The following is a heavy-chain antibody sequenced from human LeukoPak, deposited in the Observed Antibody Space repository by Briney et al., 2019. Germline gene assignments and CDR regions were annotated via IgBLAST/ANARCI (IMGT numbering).Heavy chain of an antibody. V-gene: IGHV3-11*01. CDR1: GFTFSDYY. J-gene: IGHJ4*02. D-gene: IGHD6-13*01. CDR2: ISNSGSTI. Sequence: GGSLRLSCAASGFTFSDYYMSWIRQAPGKGLEWVSYISNSGSTIYYADSVMGRFTIPRDNAKKSLYLEMNSLRAEDTAVYYCAREEQQLADSWGQGTLVSVSS. CDR3: AREEQQLADS.